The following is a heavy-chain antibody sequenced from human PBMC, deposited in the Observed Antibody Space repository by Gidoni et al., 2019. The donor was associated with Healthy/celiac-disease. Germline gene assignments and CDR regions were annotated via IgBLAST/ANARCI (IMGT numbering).Heavy chain of an antibody. CDR2: IWYDGSNK. V-gene: IGHV3-33*01. D-gene: IGHD3-22*01. Sequence: AASGFTFSSYDMHWVRQAPGKGLEWVALIWYDGSNKYYADSVKGRFTISRDNSKNTLYLQMNSLGAEDTAVYYCARNYDSSGHYLDAFDIWGQGTKVTVSS. J-gene: IGHJ3*02. CDR1: GFTFSSYD. CDR3: ARNYDSSGHYLDAFDI.